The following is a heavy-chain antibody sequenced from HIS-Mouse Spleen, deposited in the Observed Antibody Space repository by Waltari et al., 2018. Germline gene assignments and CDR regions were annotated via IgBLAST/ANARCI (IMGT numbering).Heavy chain of an antibody. D-gene: IGHD7-27*01. Sequence: QVQLQQWGAGLLKPSETLSLTCAVYGGSFSGYYWSWIRQPPGKGLEWIGEINHSGSTNYNPSLKSRVTISVDTPKNQFSLKLSSVTAADTAVYYCARGGNWGTPYYFDYWGQGTLVTVSS. V-gene: IGHV4-34*01. J-gene: IGHJ4*02. CDR2: INHSGST. CDR1: GGSFSGYY. CDR3: ARGGNWGTPYYFDY.